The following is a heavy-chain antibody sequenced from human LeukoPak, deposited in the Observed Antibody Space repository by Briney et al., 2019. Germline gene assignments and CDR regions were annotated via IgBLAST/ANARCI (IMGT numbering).Heavy chain of an antibody. Sequence: PGGSLRLSCAASGFTFRSYAMSWVRQAPGKGLEWVSTISGSGAGTYYADSVKGRFTISRDNSKNTLSLQMNSLRAEDTAVYYCAKHRMVRGVITDYYFDYWGQGTLVTVSS. J-gene: IGHJ4*02. CDR1: GFTFRSYA. CDR2: ISGSGAGT. D-gene: IGHD3-10*01. CDR3: AKHRMVRGVITDYYFDY. V-gene: IGHV3-23*01.